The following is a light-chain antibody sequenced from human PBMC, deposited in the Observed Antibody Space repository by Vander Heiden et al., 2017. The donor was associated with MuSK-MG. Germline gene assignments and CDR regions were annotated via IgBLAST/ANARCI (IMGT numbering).Light chain of an antibody. V-gene: IGKV1-9*01. CDR1: EGIRGY. CDR2: TAS. J-gene: IGKJ2*01. Sequence: DIQSTQSPSFLSASVRDRVTITCRASEGIRGYLAWYQEKPGKAPKLLIYTASTLQSGVPSRFSGSGSGTEFTLTISSLQPEDFATYYCQQLNSYPYTFGEGTKLEIK. CDR3: QQLNSYPYT.